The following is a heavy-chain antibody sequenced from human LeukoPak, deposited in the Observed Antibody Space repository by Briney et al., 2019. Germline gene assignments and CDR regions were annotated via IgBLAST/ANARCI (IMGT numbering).Heavy chain of an antibody. CDR1: GYTFTSYD. V-gene: IGHV1-2*02. J-gene: IGHJ4*02. D-gene: IGHD4-17*01. CDR3: ARDWAPLNDYGDYRRVFDY. Sequence: ASVKVSCKASGYTFTSYDINWVRQATGQGLEWMGWMNPNSGGTNYAQKFQGRVTMTRDTSISTAYMELSRLRSDDTAVYYCARDWAPLNDYGDYRRVFDYWGQGTLVTVSS. CDR2: MNPNSGGT.